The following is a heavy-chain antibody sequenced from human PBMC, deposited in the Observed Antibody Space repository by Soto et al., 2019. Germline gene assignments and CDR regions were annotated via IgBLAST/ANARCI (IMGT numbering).Heavy chain of an antibody. Sequence: VASVKVSCKASGFTFTSSAVQWVRQARGQRLEWIGWIVVGSGNTNYAQKFQERVTITRDMSTSTAYMELSSLRSEDTAVYYCAADVGATNYYGMDVWGQGTTVTVSS. V-gene: IGHV1-58*01. CDR1: GFTFTSSA. CDR3: AADVGATNYYGMDV. CDR2: IVVGSGNT. D-gene: IGHD1-26*01. J-gene: IGHJ6*02.